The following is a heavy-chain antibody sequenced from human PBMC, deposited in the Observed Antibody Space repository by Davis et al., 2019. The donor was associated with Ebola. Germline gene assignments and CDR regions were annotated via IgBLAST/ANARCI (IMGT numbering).Heavy chain of an antibody. D-gene: IGHD1-26*01. CDR1: GYTFTGYY. J-gene: IGHJ6*02. Sequence: AASVTVSCKASGYTFTGYYMHWVRQAPGQGLEWMGWINPDSGGTNYAQKFQGWVTMTRDTSISTAYMELSRLRSDDTAVYYCARAQWELTETYYYYGMDVWGQGTTVTVSS. V-gene: IGHV1-2*04. CDR3: ARAQWELTETYYYYGMDV. CDR2: INPDSGGT.